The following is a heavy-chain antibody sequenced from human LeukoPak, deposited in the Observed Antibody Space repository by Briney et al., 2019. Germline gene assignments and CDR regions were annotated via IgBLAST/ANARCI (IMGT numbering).Heavy chain of an antibody. CDR1: GFTLSSYD. D-gene: IGHD1-1*01. J-gene: IGHJ4*02. CDR2: IVGSSSNI. Sequence: GGSLRLSCAASGFTLSSYDVNWVRLAPGKGLEWVSYIVGSSSNIYYADSVKGRFTISRDNAKNSLYLQMDSLRAEDTAVYYCATDSPETAAFDYWGQGTLVTVSS. V-gene: IGHV3-48*03. CDR3: ATDSPETAAFDY.